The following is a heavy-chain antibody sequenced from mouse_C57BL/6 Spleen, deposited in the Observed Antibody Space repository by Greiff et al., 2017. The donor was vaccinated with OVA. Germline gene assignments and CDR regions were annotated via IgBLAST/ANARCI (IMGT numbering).Heavy chain of an antibody. Sequence: EVMLVESGGDLVKPGGSLKLSCAASGFTFSSYGMSWVRQTPDKRLEWVATISSGGSYTYYPDSVKGRFTISRDNAKNTLYLQMSSLKSEDTAMYYCARHESDYDFDYWGQGTTLTVSS. V-gene: IGHV5-6*01. CDR3: ARHESDYDFDY. CDR1: GFTFSSYG. D-gene: IGHD2-4*01. J-gene: IGHJ2*01. CDR2: ISSGGSYT.